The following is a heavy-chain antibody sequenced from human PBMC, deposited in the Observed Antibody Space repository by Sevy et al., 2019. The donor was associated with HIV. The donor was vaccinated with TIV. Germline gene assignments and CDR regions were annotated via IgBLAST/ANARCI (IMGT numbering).Heavy chain of an antibody. CDR3: ARDSQSGYSYDNPFDY. J-gene: IGHJ4*02. CDR1: GGTFSSYA. Sequence: ASVKVSCKASGGTFSSYAISWVRQAPGQGLKWMGGIIPIFGTANYAQKFQGRVTITADESTSTAYMELSSLRSEDTAVYYCARDSQSGYSYDNPFDYWGQGTLVTVSS. D-gene: IGHD5-18*01. V-gene: IGHV1-69*13. CDR2: IIPIFGTA.